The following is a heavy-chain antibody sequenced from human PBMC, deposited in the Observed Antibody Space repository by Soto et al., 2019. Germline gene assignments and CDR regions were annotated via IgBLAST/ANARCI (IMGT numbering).Heavy chain of an antibody. D-gene: IGHD3-10*01. CDR2: IYYSGST. Sequence: SETLSLTCTVSGGSISSYYWSWIRQPPGKGLEWIGNIYYSGSTNYNPSLKSRVTISVDTSKNQFSLKLSSVTAADTAVYYCASQTANYYGSGSYYLPFDYWGQGTLVTVSS. V-gene: IGHV4-59*01. CDR3: ASQTANYYGSGSYYLPFDY. J-gene: IGHJ4*02. CDR1: GGSISSYY.